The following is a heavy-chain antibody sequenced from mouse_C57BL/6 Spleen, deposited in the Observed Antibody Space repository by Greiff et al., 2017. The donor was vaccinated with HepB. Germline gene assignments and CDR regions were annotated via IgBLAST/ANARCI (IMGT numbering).Heavy chain of an antibody. J-gene: IGHJ2*01. CDR2: INPNNGGT. CDR1: GYTFTDYY. V-gene: IGHV1-26*01. CDR3: AGGDYHY. D-gene: IGHD2-4*01. Sequence: VQLQQSGPELVKPGASVKISCKASGYTFTDYYMNWVKQSHGKSLEWIGDINPNNGGTSYNQKFKGKATLTVDKSSSTAYMELRSLTSEDSAVYYCAGGDYHYWGQGTTLTVSS.